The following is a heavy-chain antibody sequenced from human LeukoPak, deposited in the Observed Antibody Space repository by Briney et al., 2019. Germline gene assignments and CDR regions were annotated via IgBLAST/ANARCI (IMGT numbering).Heavy chain of an antibody. CDR1: GGSISSSSYY. Sequence: SETLSLTCTVSGGSISSSSYYWGWIRQPPGKGLEWIGSIYYSGSTYYNPSLKSRATISVDTSKNQFSLKLSSVTAADTAVYYCARKGDIWSGYYQTTFDYWGQGTLVTVSS. CDR2: IYYSGST. CDR3: ARKGDIWSGYYQTTFDY. V-gene: IGHV4-39*01. J-gene: IGHJ4*02. D-gene: IGHD3-3*01.